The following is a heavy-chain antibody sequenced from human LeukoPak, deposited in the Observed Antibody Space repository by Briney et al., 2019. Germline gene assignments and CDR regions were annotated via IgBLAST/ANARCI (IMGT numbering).Heavy chain of an antibody. J-gene: IGHJ4*02. CDR3: ARAYNWNDKFDY. CDR2: INPSGGST. D-gene: IGHD1-20*01. Sequence: ASVTVSCKASGYTFTSYYMHWVRQAPGQGLEWMGIINPSGGSTNYAQKFQGRVTMTRDTSTSTVYMDLSSLRSEDTAVYYCARAYNWNDKFDYWGQGTLVTVSS. CDR1: GYTFTSYY. V-gene: IGHV1-46*01.